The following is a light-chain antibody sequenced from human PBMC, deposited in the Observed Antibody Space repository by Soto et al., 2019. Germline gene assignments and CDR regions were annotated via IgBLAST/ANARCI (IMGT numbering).Light chain of an antibody. CDR2: EVN. V-gene: IGLV2-8*01. Sequence: QSALTQPPSASGSPGQSVTISCTGTSSDVGGYNFVSWYQHHPGKAPKLIIYEVNKRPSGVPNRFSGSKSGNTASLTVSGLQAEVEGDYYCNSYAGSNIYVFGTGTKLTVL. J-gene: IGLJ1*01. CDR3: NSYAGSNIYV. CDR1: SSDVGGYNF.